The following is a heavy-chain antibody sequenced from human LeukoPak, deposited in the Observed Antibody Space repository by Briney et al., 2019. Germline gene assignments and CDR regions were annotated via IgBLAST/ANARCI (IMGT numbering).Heavy chain of an antibody. CDR1: GSTFTSYD. CDR2: MNPTSGHT. V-gene: IGHV1-8*01. J-gene: IGHJ5*02. Sequence: ASVKLSCKASGSTFTSYDINWVRQAPGQGLEWMGWMNPTSGHTGYVQKFQGRITMTRDTSVSTAYMELNSLTSEDTAVYYCARSPVGVRKKHDLWGQGTLVIVSS. CDR3: ARSPVGVRKKHDL. D-gene: IGHD3-10*01.